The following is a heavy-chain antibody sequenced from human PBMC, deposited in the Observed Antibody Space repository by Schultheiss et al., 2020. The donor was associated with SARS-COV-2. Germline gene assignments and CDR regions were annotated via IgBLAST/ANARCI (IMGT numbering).Heavy chain of an antibody. D-gene: IGHD6-19*01. J-gene: IGHJ4*02. CDR1: GGSISSGGYY. Sequence: SETLSLTCTVSGGSISSGGYYWSWIRQPPGKGLEWIGYIYYSGSTNYNPSLKSRVTISVDTSKNQFSLKLSSVTAADTAVYYCARVRRSSGWTFDYWGQGTLVTVSS. CDR2: IYYSGST. V-gene: IGHV4-61*08. CDR3: ARVRRSSGWTFDY.